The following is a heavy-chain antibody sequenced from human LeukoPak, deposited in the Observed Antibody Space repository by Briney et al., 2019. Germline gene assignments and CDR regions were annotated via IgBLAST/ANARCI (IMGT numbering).Heavy chain of an antibody. Sequence: SETLSLTCTVSGGPISGSSYYWGWIRQPPGKGLEWIGSIYYSGSTYYNPSLKSRVTISVDTSKNQFSLKLSSVTAADTAVYYCARRLGRQHYYYYMDVWGKGTTVTVSS. D-gene: IGHD3-16*01. J-gene: IGHJ6*03. V-gene: IGHV4-39*01. CDR2: IYYSGST. CDR3: ARRLGRQHYYYYMDV. CDR1: GGPISGSSYY.